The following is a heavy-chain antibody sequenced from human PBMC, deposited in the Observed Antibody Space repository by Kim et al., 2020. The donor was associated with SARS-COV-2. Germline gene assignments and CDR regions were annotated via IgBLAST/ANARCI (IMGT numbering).Heavy chain of an antibody. V-gene: IGHV3-30*04. CDR2: ISYDGSNK. Sequence: GGSLRLSCAASGFTFSSYAMHWVRQAPGKGLEWVAVISYDGSNKYYADSVKGRFTISRDNSKNTLYLQMNSLRAEDTAVYYCAREVPKTMVRGVIFTMFDYWGQGTLVTVSS. CDR3: AREVPKTMVRGVIFTMFDY. D-gene: IGHD3-10*01. J-gene: IGHJ4*02. CDR1: GFTFSSYA.